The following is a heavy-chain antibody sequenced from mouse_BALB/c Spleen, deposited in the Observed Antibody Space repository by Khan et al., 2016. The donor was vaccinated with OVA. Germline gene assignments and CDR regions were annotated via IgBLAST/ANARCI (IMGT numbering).Heavy chain of an antibody. D-gene: IGHD1-3*01. CDR1: GYSITSDYA. V-gene: IGHV3-2*02. CDR2: ISYSGST. CDR3: TNHVGYIDY. J-gene: IGHJ2*01. Sequence: EVQLQESGPGLVKPSQSLSLTCTVTGYSITSDYAWNWIRQFPGNKLEWMGYISYSGSTNYKPSLKSRISITRDTSKNQFFLQLNPVTTEDTATYYCTNHVGYIDYWGQGTTLTVSS.